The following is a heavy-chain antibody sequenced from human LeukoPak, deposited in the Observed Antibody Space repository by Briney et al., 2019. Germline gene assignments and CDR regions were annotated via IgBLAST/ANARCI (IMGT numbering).Heavy chain of an antibody. CDR3: ARGGPTPFDY. CDR2: IYYSGST. Sequence: SETLSLTCTVSGASISTYYWTWIRQPPGKGLEWIGYIYYSGSTYYNPSLKSRVTISVDTSKNQFSLKLSSVTAADTAVYYCARGGPTPFDYWGQGTLVTVSS. CDR1: GASISTYY. V-gene: IGHV4-59*12. J-gene: IGHJ4*02.